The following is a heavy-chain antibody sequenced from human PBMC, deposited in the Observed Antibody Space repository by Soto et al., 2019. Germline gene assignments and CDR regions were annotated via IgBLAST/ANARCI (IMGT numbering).Heavy chain of an antibody. D-gene: IGHD5-18*01. Sequence: SGPTLVNPTRTRTLTCSFSGFSLRNGGVGVGWIRQPPGKALEWVALIYWNDYKSYSPSLKSRLTLTKDTSKDQVVLTMTNVDPVDTATYYCAHKLDTVDWFDPWGQGTLVTVSS. CDR3: AHKLDTVDWFDP. CDR2: IYWNDYK. CDR1: GFSLRNGGVG. V-gene: IGHV2-5*01. J-gene: IGHJ5*02.